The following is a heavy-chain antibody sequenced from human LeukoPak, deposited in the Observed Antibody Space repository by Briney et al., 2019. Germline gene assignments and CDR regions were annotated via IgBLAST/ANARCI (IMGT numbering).Heavy chain of an antibody. CDR2: ISSSSSYI. J-gene: IGHJ4*02. D-gene: IGHD3-16*02. V-gene: IGHV3-21*01. Sequence: PGGSLRLSCAASGFTFSSYSMNWVRQAPGKGLEWVSSISSSSSYIYYADSAKGRFTISRDNAKNSLYLQMNSLRAEDTAVYYCARDSDYDYVWGSYRPPPYDYWGQGTLVTVAS. CDR1: GFTFSSYS. CDR3: ARDSDYDYVWGSYRPPPYDY.